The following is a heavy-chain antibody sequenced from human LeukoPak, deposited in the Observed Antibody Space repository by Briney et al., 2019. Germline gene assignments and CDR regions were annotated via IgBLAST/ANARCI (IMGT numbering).Heavy chain of an antibody. D-gene: IGHD2-15*01. Sequence: GASVKVSCKASGYTFTSYGISWVRQAPGQGLEWTGWISAYNGNTNYAQKLQGRVTMTTDTSTSTAYMELRSLRSDDTAVYYCARYCSGGSCVVAFDIWGQGTMVTVSS. V-gene: IGHV1-18*01. CDR3: ARYCSGGSCVVAFDI. J-gene: IGHJ3*02. CDR1: GYTFTSYG. CDR2: ISAYNGNT.